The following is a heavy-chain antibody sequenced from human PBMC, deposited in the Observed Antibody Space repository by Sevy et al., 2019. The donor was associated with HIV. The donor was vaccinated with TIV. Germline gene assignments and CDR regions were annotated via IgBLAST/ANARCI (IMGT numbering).Heavy chain of an antibody. CDR2: IYTSGST. CDR3: ARGGLGEMATTYYFDY. V-gene: IGHV4-4*07. J-gene: IGHJ4*02. Sequence: SETLSLTCTVSGGSISSYYWSWIRQPAGKGLEWIGRIYTSGSTNYNPSLKSRVTMSVDTSKNQFSLKLSSVTAADTAVYYRARGGLGEMATTYYFDYWGQGTLVTVSS. CDR1: GGSISSYY. D-gene: IGHD5-12*01.